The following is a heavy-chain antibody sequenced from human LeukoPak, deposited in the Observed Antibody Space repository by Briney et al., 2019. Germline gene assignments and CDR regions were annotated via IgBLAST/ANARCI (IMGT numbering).Heavy chain of an antibody. CDR3: AKSTYYYETFVNAFDI. CDR1: GYSISSGYY. J-gene: IGHJ3*02. Sequence: PSETLSLTCTVSGYSISSGYYWGWIRQPPGKGLEWIGSIYHSGSTYYNPSLKSRVTISVDTSKNQFSLKLSSVTAADTAVYYCAKSTYYYETFVNAFDIWGQGTMVTVSS. CDR2: IYHSGST. V-gene: IGHV4-38-2*02. D-gene: IGHD3-22*01.